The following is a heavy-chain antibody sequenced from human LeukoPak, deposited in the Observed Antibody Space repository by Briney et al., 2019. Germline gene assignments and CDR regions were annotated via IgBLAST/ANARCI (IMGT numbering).Heavy chain of an antibody. V-gene: IGHV3-21*01. CDR2: ISSSSSYI. Sequence: GGSLRLSCAASGFTFSGYSMNWVRQAPGKGLEWVSSISSSSSYIYYADSVKGRFTISRDNAKNSLYLQMNSLRAEDTAVYYCARGDDYSNYVPFLCGTDDWGQGTTVTVSS. CDR1: GFTFSGYS. D-gene: IGHD4-11*01. CDR3: ARGDDYSNYVPFLCGTDD. J-gene: IGHJ6*02.